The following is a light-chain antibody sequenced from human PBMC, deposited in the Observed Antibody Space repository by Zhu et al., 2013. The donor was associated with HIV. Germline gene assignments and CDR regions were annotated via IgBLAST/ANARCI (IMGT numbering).Light chain of an antibody. V-gene: IGKV3-11*01. CDR2: DTS. CDR3: HQRSTWPWT. J-gene: IGKJ1*01. CDR1: QSVSDS. Sequence: DIVLTQSPATLSLSPGEGTTLSCRASQSVSDSLAWYQHRPGQAPRLLIYDTSKRATDIPARFSGSGSGADFNLTVSSLEPEDSAVYFCHQRSTWPWTFG.